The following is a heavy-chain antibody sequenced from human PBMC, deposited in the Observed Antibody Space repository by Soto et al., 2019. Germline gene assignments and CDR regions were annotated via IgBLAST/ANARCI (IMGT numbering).Heavy chain of an antibody. CDR3: ARKGARSSWGFDY. D-gene: IGHD6-13*01. V-gene: IGHV4-4*02. J-gene: IGHJ4*02. CDR2: IYHSGST. CDR1: SGSISSSNW. Sequence: QVQLQESGPGLVKPSGTLSLTCAVSSGSISSSNWWSWVRQPPGKGLEWIGEIYHSGSTNYNPSPKSRVTISVDKSKPQFSLKLSSVTAADTAVYYCARKGARSSWGFDYWGQGTLVTVSS.